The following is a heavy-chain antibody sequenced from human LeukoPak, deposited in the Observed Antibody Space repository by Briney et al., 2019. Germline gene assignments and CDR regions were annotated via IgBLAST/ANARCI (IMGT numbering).Heavy chain of an antibody. Sequence: PSETLSLTCTVSGGSISSGDYYWSWIRQPPGKGLEWFGYIYYSGNTYYNPSLKSRVTISVDTSKNQFSLKLSSVTAADTAVYYCARAARGLRFLEWPQGFDYWGQGTLVTVSS. V-gene: IGHV4-30-4*08. CDR3: ARAARGLRFLEWPQGFDY. CDR2: IYYSGNT. D-gene: IGHD3-3*01. J-gene: IGHJ4*02. CDR1: GGSISSGDYY.